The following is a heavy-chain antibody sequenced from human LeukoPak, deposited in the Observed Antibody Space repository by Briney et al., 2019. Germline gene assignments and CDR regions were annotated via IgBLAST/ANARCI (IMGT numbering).Heavy chain of an antibody. CDR3: ASGRVAVASSSLDY. CDR1: GFTFSSYA. V-gene: IGHV3-30*04. D-gene: IGHD6-19*01. Sequence: GGSLRLSCAASGFTFSSYAMHWVRQAPGKGLEWVAVISYDGSNKYYADSVKGRFTISRDNSKNTLYLQMNSLRAEDTAVYYCASGRVAVASSSLDYRGQGTLVTVSS. CDR2: ISYDGSNK. J-gene: IGHJ4*02.